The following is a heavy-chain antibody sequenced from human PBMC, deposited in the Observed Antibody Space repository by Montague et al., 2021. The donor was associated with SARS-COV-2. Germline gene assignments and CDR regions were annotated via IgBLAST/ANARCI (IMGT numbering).Heavy chain of an antibody. CDR3: ARGLPVTTHFYYFGMDV. V-gene: IGHV4-34*01. Sequence: SETLSLTCAVYGGSFSGNYWSWIRQPPGKGLEWIGEINHYGSTNYNPSLKSRVTMSVDTSMNQSSLKLSSVTAADTAVYYCARGLPVTTHFYYFGMDVWGQGTTVTVSS. CDR2: INHYGST. D-gene: IGHD4-11*01. J-gene: IGHJ6*02. CDR1: GGSFSGNY.